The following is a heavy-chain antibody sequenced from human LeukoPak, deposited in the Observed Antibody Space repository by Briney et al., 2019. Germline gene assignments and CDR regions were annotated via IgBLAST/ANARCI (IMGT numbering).Heavy chain of an antibody. CDR2: ISSSGSTI. Sequence: GGSLRLSCAASGFTFSDYYMSWIRQAPGKGLEGVSYISSSGSTIYYADSVKGRFTISRDNAKNSLYLQMNSLRAEDTAVYCCATDLGHSGYDESPKLLTALGHPKSVSYGMDVWGQGTTVTASS. V-gene: IGHV3-11*01. CDR1: GFTFSDYY. CDR3: ATDLGHSGYDESPKLLTALGHPKSVSYGMDV. J-gene: IGHJ6*02. D-gene: IGHD5-12*01.